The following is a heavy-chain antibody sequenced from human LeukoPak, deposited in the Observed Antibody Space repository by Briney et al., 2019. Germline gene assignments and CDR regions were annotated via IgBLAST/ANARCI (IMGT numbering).Heavy chain of an antibody. V-gene: IGHV3-48*01. Sequence: GGSLRLSCAASGFTFSDYSMNWVRQAPGKGLEWISYVGISSGNTKYADSVKGRFTISGDKAKNSLYLQMNSLRVEDTAVYYCARDTKYAFDNWGQGTLVTISS. J-gene: IGHJ4*02. CDR1: GFTFSDYS. CDR3: ARDTKYAFDN. D-gene: IGHD2-2*01. CDR2: VGISSGNT.